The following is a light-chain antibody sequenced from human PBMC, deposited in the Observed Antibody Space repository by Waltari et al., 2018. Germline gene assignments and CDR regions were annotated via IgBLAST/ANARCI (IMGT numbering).Light chain of an antibody. J-gene: IGKJ1*01. CDR3: QQYYTTHS. V-gene: IGKV4-1*01. CDR2: WAS. Sequence: DIVMTQSPESLALSLGERATINCKSSQSVLHSSNKKNNLAWYQQKPGQPPKLLIYWASTRESGVHDRFSGSGSGTDFTLTISNLQAEDVAVYYCQQYYTTHSFGQGTKVEMK. CDR1: QSVLHSSNKKNN.